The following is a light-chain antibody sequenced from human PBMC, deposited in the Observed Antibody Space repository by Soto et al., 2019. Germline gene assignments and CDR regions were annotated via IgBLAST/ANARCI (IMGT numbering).Light chain of an antibody. CDR3: MQALQTPWT. V-gene: IGKV2-28*01. CDR2: LAS. J-gene: IGKJ1*01. Sequence: EIVMTQSPLSLSVTPGEPACISCRASHSLLHSNGYNYLDWYVQKPGQSPQLLINLASNRASGVPDNFSGSGTGTDFTLNIRRVEAEDVGIYYCMQALQTPWTFGQGTKVDIK. CDR1: HSLLHSNGYNY.